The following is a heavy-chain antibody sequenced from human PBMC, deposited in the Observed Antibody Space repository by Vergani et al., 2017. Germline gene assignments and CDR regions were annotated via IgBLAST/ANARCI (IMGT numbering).Heavy chain of an antibody. CDR3: ARGITMVRGTFPSKNNWFDP. D-gene: IGHD3-10*01. V-gene: IGHV3-23*04. J-gene: IGHJ5*02. Sequence: EVQLVESGGGLVQPGGSLRLSCAASGFTFSSYAMSWVRQAPGKGLEWVSAISCSGGSTYYADSVKGRFTISRDNSKNTLYLQMNSLRAEDTAVYYCARGITMVRGTFPSKNNWFDPWGQGTLVTVSS. CDR2: ISCSGGST. CDR1: GFTFSSYA.